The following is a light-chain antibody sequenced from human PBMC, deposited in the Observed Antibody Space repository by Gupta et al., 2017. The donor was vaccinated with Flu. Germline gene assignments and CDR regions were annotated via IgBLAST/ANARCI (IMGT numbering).Light chain of an antibody. Sequence: GTLPLSPGERATLSCRASHSVNNNLLTWYKQKPDQAPRLLIDGASSSATGIPDRFSGSGSGTDFTLSISRLEPEDFAVYYCRRDGMSVYTFGQGTRLEMK. CDR1: HSVNNNL. CDR2: GAS. J-gene: IGKJ2*01. V-gene: IGKV3-20*01. CDR3: RRDGMSVYT.